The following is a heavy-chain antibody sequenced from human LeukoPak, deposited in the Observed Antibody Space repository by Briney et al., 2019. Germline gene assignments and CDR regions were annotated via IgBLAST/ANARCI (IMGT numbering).Heavy chain of an antibody. D-gene: IGHD1-26*01. CDR1: GYTFISYD. CDR3: ARGGSFHDY. CDR2: MNPNSGNT. J-gene: IGHJ4*02. Sequence: ASVKVSCKDSGYTFISYDIDWVRHATGQGLERMGWMNPNSGNTGYAQKFQGRVTMTRNTSISTAYMELSSLRSEDTAVYYCARGGSFHDYWGQGTLVTVSS. V-gene: IGHV1-8*01.